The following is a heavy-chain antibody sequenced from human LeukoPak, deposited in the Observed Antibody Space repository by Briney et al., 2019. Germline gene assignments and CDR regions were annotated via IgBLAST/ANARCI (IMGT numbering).Heavy chain of an antibody. D-gene: IGHD3-9*01. Sequence: PGGSLILSCAASGFTLSIYGMHWVRQAPGKGLVWVAVISYDGSDKDYADSVKGRFSIYGDVSENTMYLEMSSLRAEDTAVYYCAKAFEKNFDSWGQGTLVTVSS. CDR1: GFTLSIYG. V-gene: IGHV3-30*18. J-gene: IGHJ4*02. CDR2: ISYDGSDK. CDR3: AKAFEKNFDS.